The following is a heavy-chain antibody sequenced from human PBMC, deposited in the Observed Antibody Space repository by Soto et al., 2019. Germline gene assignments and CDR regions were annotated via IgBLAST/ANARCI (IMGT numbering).Heavy chain of an antibody. D-gene: IGHD3-3*01. CDR1: GGSFSGYY. J-gene: IGHJ4*02. CDR3: ARGLRFLESLPRSPFDY. CDR2: INHSGST. Sequence: SETLSLTCAVYGGSFSGYYWSWIRQPPGKGLEWIGEINHSGSTNYNPSLKSRVTISVDTSKNQFSLKLSSVTAADTAVNYRARGLRFLESLPRSPFDYWGQGTLVTVSS. V-gene: IGHV4-34*01.